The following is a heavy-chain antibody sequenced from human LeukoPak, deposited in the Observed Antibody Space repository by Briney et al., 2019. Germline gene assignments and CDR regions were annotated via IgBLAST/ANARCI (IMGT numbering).Heavy chain of an antibody. Sequence: SETLSRTCDVSGASITDYYWSWIRQSAGKRLEWIGRIYPTGSTSYKTSLRTRLTISLDTSKNQVSLKLRSVTAADTAVYYCARDSYDFWSGQYKNGLGDYYGVDVWGQGTTVIVSS. CDR1: GASITDYY. D-gene: IGHD3-3*01. CDR2: IYPTGST. J-gene: IGHJ6*02. V-gene: IGHV4-4*07. CDR3: ARDSYDFWSGQYKNGLGDYYGVDV.